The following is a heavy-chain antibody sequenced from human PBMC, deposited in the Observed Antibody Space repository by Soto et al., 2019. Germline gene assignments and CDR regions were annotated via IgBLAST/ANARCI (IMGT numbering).Heavy chain of an antibody. D-gene: IGHD6-19*01. CDR2: IFYSGST. J-gene: IGHJ4*02. Sequence: QLQLQESGPGLVKPWETLSLTCTVSGDSISSSNYFWGWIRQPPGKGLEWIGTIFYSGSTYYNPSFKSRVPISVDTSKSQFSLRLISVTAADPALSYCARRYGWLYFDYWGQGSLVTVSS. CDR3: ARRYGWLYFDY. V-gene: IGHV4-39*01. CDR1: GDSISSSNYF.